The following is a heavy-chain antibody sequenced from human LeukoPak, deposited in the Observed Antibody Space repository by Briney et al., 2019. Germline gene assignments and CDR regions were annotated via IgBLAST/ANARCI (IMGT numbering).Heavy chain of an antibody. J-gene: IGHJ6*04. V-gene: IGHV5-51*01. CDR1: GYSFISYC. Sequence: PWESLKISCKGSGYSFISYCIGWVRQMPGEGLEGTSIIYPGASDTRYSPSFQGQVTISADKSISTAYLKCSSLKASDTAMYYCAIRVSWYYGLDVWGKGTTVTVSS. CDR3: AIRVSWYYGLDV. D-gene: IGHD2/OR15-2a*01. CDR2: IYPGASDT.